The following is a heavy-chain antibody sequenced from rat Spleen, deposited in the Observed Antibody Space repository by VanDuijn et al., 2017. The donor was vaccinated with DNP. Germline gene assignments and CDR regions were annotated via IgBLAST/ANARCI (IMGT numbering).Heavy chain of an antibody. CDR2: INKDSSTI. CDR1: GFNFNDYW. Sequence: EVLLVESGGGLVQPGSSLKLSCAASGFNFNDYWMGWVRQAPGKGLEWIGQINKDSSTINYNPSLKEKITISRDNAQNTLYLQMSKLGSEDTAIYYCAKGPNYGGWSDYFDYWGQGVMVTVSS. CDR3: AKGPNYGGWSDYFDY. V-gene: IGHV4-2*01. J-gene: IGHJ2*01. D-gene: IGHD1-11*01.